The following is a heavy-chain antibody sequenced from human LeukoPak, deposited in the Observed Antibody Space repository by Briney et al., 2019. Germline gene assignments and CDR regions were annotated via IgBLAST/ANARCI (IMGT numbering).Heavy chain of an antibody. CDR2: ISAYNGNT. CDR3: ARDQALRGAAAGPDY. D-gene: IGHD6-13*01. V-gene: IGHV1-18*04. Sequence: ASVKVSCKASGYTFTSYYMHWVRQAPGQGLEWMGWISAYNGNTNYAQKLQGRVTMTTDTSTSTAYMELRSLRSDDTAVYYCARDQALRGAAAGPDYWGQGTLVTVSS. CDR1: GYTFTSYY. J-gene: IGHJ4*02.